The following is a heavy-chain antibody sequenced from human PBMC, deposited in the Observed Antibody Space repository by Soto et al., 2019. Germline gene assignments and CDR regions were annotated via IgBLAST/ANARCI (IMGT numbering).Heavy chain of an antibody. V-gene: IGHV4-59*01. CDR3: ARGSDSGTAMGTSWDYYYYYHVDD. Sequence: PSETLSLTCTVSGGSISSYYWSWIRQPPGKGLEWIGYIYYSGSTNYNPSLKSRVTISVDTSKNQFSLKLSSVTAADTAVYYCARGSDSGTAMGTSWDYYYYYHVDDWGKGTTVTVPS. J-gene: IGHJ6*03. CDR2: IYYSGST. D-gene: IGHD5-18*01. CDR1: GGSISSYY.